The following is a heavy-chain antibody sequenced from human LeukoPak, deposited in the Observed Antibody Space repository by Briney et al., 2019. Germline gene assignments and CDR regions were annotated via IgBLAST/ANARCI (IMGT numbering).Heavy chain of an antibody. CDR1: GGTFSSYA. CDR3: ARDPPLGCSSTSRYVTEGFDH. V-gene: IGHV1-69*13. D-gene: IGHD2-2*01. J-gene: IGHJ5*02. Sequence: ASVNVSCKASGGTFSSYAISWVRQAPGQGLEWMGGIIPIFGTANYAQKFQGRVTITADESTSTDYMELSSLRSEDTAVYYCARDPPLGCSSTSRYVTEGFDHWGQGTLVTVSS. CDR2: IIPIFGTA.